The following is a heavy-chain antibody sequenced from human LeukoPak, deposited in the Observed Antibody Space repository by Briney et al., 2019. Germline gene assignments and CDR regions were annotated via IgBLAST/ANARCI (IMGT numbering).Heavy chain of an antibody. D-gene: IGHD2-21*02. CDR3: ASLIETAGDLFDY. J-gene: IGHJ4*02. Sequence: EASETLSLTCTVSGGSISSGGYYWSWIRQHPGKGLEWIGYIYYSGNTYYNPSLKSRVTISVDTSKNQFSLKLSSVTAADTAVYYCASLIETAGDLFDYWGQGTLVTVSS. CDR2: IYYSGNT. V-gene: IGHV4-31*03. CDR1: GGSISSGGYY.